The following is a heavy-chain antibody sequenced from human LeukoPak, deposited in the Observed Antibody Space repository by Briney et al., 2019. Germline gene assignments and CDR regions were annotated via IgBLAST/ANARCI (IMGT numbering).Heavy chain of an antibody. CDR3: ARIYYDSSGYYNGADY. CDR1: GYTFTGFY. V-gene: IGHV1-2*02. CDR2: INPNTGGT. Sequence: ATVKVSCKASGYTFTGFYMHWVRQAPGQGLEWMGLINPNTGGTNYAQKLQGRVTMTRDTSITTAYMELSRLTSDDTAVYYCARIYYDSSGYYNGADYWGQGTLVTVSS. J-gene: IGHJ4*02. D-gene: IGHD3-22*01.